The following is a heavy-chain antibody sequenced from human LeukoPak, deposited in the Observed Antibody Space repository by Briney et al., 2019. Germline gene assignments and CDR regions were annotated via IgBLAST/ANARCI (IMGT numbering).Heavy chain of an antibody. CDR2: INTDGSST. D-gene: IGHD4-17*01. CDR3: ARDGDFYFDY. V-gene: IGHV3-74*01. CDR1: GFTFSSYW. Sequence: PGGSLRLSCAASGFTFSSYWMHWVRQAPGKGLVWVSRINTDGSSTTYADSVKGRFTISRDNAKITLYLQVNSLRAEDTAVYYCARDGDFYFDYWGQGSLVTVSS. J-gene: IGHJ4*02.